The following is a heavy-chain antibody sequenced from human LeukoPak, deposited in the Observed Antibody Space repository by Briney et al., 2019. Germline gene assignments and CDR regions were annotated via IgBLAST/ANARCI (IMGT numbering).Heavy chain of an antibody. CDR1: GYTFTGYY. CDR3: ARSTYSGSYYEDAFDI. Sequence: SVKVSCKASGYTFTGYYMHWVRQAPGQGLEWMGWINPNSGGTNYAQKFQGRVTMTRDTSISTAYMELSRLRSDDTAVYYCARSTYSGSYYEDAFDIWGQGTMVTVSS. CDR2: INPNSGGT. J-gene: IGHJ3*02. D-gene: IGHD1-26*01. V-gene: IGHV1-2*02.